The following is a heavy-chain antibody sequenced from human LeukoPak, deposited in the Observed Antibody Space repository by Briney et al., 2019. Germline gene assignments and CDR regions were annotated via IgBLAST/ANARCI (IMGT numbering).Heavy chain of an antibody. Sequence: PGGSLRLSCAASGFAVSNYHMDWVRQAPGKGLEWVAYISHLSVAIYHADSVKGRFTISRDNAKNSLYLQMNSLRADDTAVYYCARDSGKGYSMDVWGQGTTVTVSS. CDR3: ARDSGKGYSMDV. V-gene: IGHV3-48*04. D-gene: IGHD4-23*01. J-gene: IGHJ6*02. CDR1: GFAVSNYH. CDR2: ISHLSVAI.